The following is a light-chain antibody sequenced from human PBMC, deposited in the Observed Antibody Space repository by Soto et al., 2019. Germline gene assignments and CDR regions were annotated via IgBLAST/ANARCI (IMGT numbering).Light chain of an antibody. CDR2: EVN. CDR3: CSYTDSRTHI. CDR1: SSDVGGYDH. V-gene: IGLV2-14*01. J-gene: IGLJ1*01. Sequence: QSVLTQPASVSGSPGQSITISCTGTSSDVGGYDHVAWYQQHPGKAPKLMIYEVNNRPSGISNRFSGSKSGNTASLTISGLQAEDEADYYCCSYTDSRTHIFGSGTKVTVL.